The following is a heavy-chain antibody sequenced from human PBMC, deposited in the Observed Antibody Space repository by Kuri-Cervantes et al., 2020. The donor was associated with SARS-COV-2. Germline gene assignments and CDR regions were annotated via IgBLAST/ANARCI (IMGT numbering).Heavy chain of an antibody. Sequence: GSLRLSCAASGFPFSDYRMSWIRQSPGKGLEWVSCIDGYSPYIHYADSVKGRFTISRDNAKSSVFLQMNSLRAEDTAVYYCTTSMIVSAAHYFDYWGQGILVTVSS. V-gene: IGHV3-21*01. CDR1: GFPFSDYR. D-gene: IGHD3-22*01. J-gene: IGHJ4*02. CDR2: IDGYSPYI. CDR3: TTSMIVSAAHYFDY.